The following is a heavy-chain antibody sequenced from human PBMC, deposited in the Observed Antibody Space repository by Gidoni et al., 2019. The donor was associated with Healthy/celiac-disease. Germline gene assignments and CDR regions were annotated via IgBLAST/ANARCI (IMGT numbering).Heavy chain of an antibody. V-gene: IGHV4-34*01. D-gene: IGHD2-15*01. CDR1: GWSFSGYY. CDR3: ARVWYCSGGSCAYYYYYYMDV. J-gene: IGHJ6*03. CDR2: INHSGRT. Sequence: QVQLQQWVAGLLKPSETLSLTCAVSGWSFSGYYWSWIRQPPGKGLEWIGEINHSGRTNYNPSRKSRVNISVDTSKNQFSLKLSSVTAADTAVYYCARVWYCSGGSCAYYYYYYMDVWGKGTTVTVSS.